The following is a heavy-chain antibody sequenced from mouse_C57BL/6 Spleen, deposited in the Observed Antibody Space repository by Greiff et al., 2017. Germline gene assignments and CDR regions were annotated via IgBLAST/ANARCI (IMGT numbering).Heavy chain of an antibody. CDR2: IYPGSGST. J-gene: IGHJ1*03. CDR3: ARSGTTVVDWYFDV. D-gene: IGHD1-1*01. Sequence: QVQLQQPGAELVKPGASVKMSCKASGYTFTSYWITWVKQRPGQGLAWIGDIYPGSGSTSYTEKFKSKATLTVDTSSSTAYMQLSSLTSEDSAVYYCARSGTTVVDWYFDVWGTGTTVTVSS. V-gene: IGHV1-55*01. CDR1: GYTFTSYW.